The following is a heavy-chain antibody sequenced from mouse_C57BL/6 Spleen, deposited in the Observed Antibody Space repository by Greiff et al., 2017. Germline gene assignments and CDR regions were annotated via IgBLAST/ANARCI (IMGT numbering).Heavy chain of an antibody. CDR1: GFTFSDYG. Sequence: DVMLVESGGGLVKPGGSLKLSCAASGFTFSDYGMHWVRQAPEKGLEWVAYISSGSSTIYYADTVKGRFTISRDNAKNTLFLQMTSLRSEDTAMYYCARRETAQASGYAMDDWGQGTSVTVSS. J-gene: IGHJ4*01. CDR3: ARRETAQASGYAMDD. D-gene: IGHD3-2*02. CDR2: ISSGSSTI. V-gene: IGHV5-17*01.